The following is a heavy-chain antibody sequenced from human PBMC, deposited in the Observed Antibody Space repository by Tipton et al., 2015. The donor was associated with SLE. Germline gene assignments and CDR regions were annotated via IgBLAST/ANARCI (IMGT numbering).Heavy chain of an antibody. V-gene: IGHV4-38-2*02. CDR1: GYSISSGYY. Sequence: LRLSCTVSGYSISSGYYWGWIRQPPGKGLEWIGSIYHSGSTYYNPSLKSRVTISVDTSKNQFSLKLSSVTAADTAVYYCARGAHSNYPDYWGQGTLVTVSS. CDR2: IYHSGST. D-gene: IGHD4-11*01. J-gene: IGHJ4*02. CDR3: ARGAHSNYPDY.